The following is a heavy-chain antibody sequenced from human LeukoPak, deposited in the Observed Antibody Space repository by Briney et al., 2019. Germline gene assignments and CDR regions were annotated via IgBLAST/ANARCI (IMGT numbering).Heavy chain of an antibody. V-gene: IGHV1-69*13. J-gene: IGHJ4*02. Sequence: SVKVSCRASGGTFSNYAITWVRQAPGQGLEWMGGFIPIFGTAGYAEKFEGRVTITADESTTTAYMELSSLRSGDPAVYYCARLGVRGVSLGDFDHWDQGTLVTVSS. CDR3: ARLGVRGVSLGDFDH. D-gene: IGHD3-10*01. CDR1: GGTFSNYA. CDR2: FIPIFGTA.